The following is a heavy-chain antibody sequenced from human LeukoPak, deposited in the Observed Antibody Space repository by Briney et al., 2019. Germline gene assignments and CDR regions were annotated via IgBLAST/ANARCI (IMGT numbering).Heavy chain of an antibody. CDR1: GGSISSYY. D-gene: IGHD4-17*01. J-gene: IGHJ4*02. Sequence: SETLSLTCTVSGGSISSYYWSWIRQPPGKGLEWIGYIYYSGSTNYNPSLKSRVTISVDTSKNQFSLKLSSVTAADTAVCYCARHPWTTVIYFDYWGQGTLVTVSS. V-gene: IGHV4-59*08. CDR3: ARHPWTTVIYFDY. CDR2: IYYSGST.